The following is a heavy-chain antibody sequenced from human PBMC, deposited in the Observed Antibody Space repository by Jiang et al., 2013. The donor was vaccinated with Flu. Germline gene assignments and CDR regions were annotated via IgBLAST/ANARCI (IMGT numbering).Heavy chain of an antibody. V-gene: IGHV4-59*01. J-gene: IGHJ4*02. CDR2: IYYSGST. Sequence: GLVKPSETLSLTCTVSGGSISSYYWSWIRQPPGKGLEWIGYIYYSGSTNYNPSLKSRVTISVDTSKNQFSLKLSSVTAADTAVYYCARVSSSWPAGPHPDYWGQGTLVTVSS. CDR1: GGSISSYY. CDR3: ARVSSSWPAGPHPDY. D-gene: IGHD6-13*01.